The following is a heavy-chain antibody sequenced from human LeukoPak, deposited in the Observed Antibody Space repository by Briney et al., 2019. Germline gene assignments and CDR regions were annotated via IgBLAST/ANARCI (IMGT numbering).Heavy chain of an antibody. V-gene: IGHV3-23*01. CDR3: AKDKAGSWYATSYYFDY. Sequence: GGSLRLSCAASGFTFSSYAMSWVRQAPGKGLEWVSAISGSGGSTYYADSVKGRFTISRDNSKNTLYLQMNSLRAEDTAVYYCAKDKAGSWYATSYYFDYWGQGTLVTVSS. D-gene: IGHD6-13*01. J-gene: IGHJ4*02. CDR1: GFTFSSYA. CDR2: ISGSGGST.